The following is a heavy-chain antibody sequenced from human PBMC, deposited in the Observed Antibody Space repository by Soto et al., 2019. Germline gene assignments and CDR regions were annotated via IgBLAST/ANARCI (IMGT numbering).Heavy chain of an antibody. Sequence: GGSLRLSCAASGFTVSSNYMSWVRQAPGKGLEWVSVIYSGGSTYYADSVKGRFTISRDNSKNTLYLQMNSLRAEDTAVYYCARDRYSSSFSYYYYMDVWGKGTTVTVSS. D-gene: IGHD6-13*01. CDR3: ARDRYSSSFSYYYYMDV. CDR1: GFTVSSNY. V-gene: IGHV3-66*01. J-gene: IGHJ6*03. CDR2: IYSGGST.